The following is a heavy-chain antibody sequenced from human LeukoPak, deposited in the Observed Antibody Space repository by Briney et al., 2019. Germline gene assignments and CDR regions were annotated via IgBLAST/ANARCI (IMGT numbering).Heavy chain of an antibody. D-gene: IGHD3-16*02. Sequence: PSETLSLTCAVYGGSFSGYYWSWIRQPPGKGLEWIGEISHSGSTNYNPSLKSRVTISVDTSKNQFSLKLSSVTAADTAVYYCAREGYDYVWGSYRTLIDYWGQGTLVTVSS. CDR2: ISHSGST. CDR1: GGSFSGYY. CDR3: AREGYDYVWGSYRTLIDY. V-gene: IGHV4-34*01. J-gene: IGHJ4*02.